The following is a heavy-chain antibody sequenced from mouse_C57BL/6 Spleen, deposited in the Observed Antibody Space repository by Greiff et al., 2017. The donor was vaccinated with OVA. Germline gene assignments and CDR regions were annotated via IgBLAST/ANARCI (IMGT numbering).Heavy chain of an antibody. CDR2: IYPGSGST. V-gene: IGHV1-55*01. D-gene: IGHD1-1*01. CDR1: GYTFTSYW. Sequence: QVQLQQSGAELVKPGASVKMSCKASGYTFTSYWITWVKQRPGQGLEWIGDIYPGSGSTNYNEKFMSKATLTVDTSSSTAYMQLSSLTSEDSAVYYCARTTVVPDYWGQGTSVTVSS. CDR3: ARTTVVPDY. J-gene: IGHJ4*01.